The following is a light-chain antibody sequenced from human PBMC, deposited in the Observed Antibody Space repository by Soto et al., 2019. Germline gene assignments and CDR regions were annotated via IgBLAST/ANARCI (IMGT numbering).Light chain of an antibody. CDR1: QGISSY. CDR3: QQYYSYPSWT. J-gene: IGKJ1*01. Sequence: AIRMTQSPSSLSASTGDRVTITCRASQGISSYLAWYQQKPGKAPTLLIYAASTLQSGVPSRFSGSGSGTDFTLTISCLQSEDFATYYCQQYYSYPSWTFGPGTKVAIK. V-gene: IGKV1-8*01. CDR2: AAS.